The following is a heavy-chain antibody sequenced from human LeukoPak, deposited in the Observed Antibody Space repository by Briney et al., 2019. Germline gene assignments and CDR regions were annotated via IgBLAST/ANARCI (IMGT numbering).Heavy chain of an antibody. Sequence: SETLSLTCTVSGYSISSGYYWGWIRQPPGKGLEWIGNIYYSGSTNYNPSLKSRVTISVDTSKNQFSLKLSSVTAADTAVYYCARGVVIAPQTFDYWGQGTLVTVSS. CDR2: IYYSGST. CDR3: ARGVVIAPQTFDY. V-gene: IGHV4-38-2*02. J-gene: IGHJ4*02. D-gene: IGHD2-21*01. CDR1: GYSISSGYY.